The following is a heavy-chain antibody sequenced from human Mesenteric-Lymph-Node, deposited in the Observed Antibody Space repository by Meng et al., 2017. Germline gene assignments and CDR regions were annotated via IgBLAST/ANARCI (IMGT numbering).Heavy chain of an antibody. CDR3: ASSILGYCSGGSCYIDAFDI. CDR1: GYSISSGYY. CDR2: IYHSGST. Sequence: SETLSLTCAVSGYSISSGYYWGWIRQPPGKGLEWIGSIYHSGSTNYNPSLKSRVTISVDTSKNQFSLKLSSVTAADTAVYYCASSILGYCSGGSCYIDAFDIWGQGTMVTVSS. J-gene: IGHJ3*02. V-gene: IGHV4-38-2*01. D-gene: IGHD2-15*01.